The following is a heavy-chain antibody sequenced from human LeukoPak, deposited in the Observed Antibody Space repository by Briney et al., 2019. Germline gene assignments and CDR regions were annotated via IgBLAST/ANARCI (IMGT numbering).Heavy chain of an antibody. CDR1: GYTFTSYG. Sequence: ASVKVSCKASGYTFTSYGISWVRQAPGQGLEWMGWISAYNGNTNYAQKLQGRVTMTTDTSTSTAYMELRSPRSDDTAVYYCAKIYGDYIPNDAFDIWGQGTMVTVSS. CDR3: AKIYGDYIPNDAFDI. V-gene: IGHV1-18*01. D-gene: IGHD4-17*01. CDR2: ISAYNGNT. J-gene: IGHJ3*02.